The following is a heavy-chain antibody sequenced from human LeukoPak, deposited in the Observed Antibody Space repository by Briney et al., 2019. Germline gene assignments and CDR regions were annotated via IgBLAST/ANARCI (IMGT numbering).Heavy chain of an antibody. CDR3: ARAPPSSPGGGY. V-gene: IGHV1-3*01. CDR2: INAGNGNT. Sequence: GASVEVSCKASGYTFTSYAMHWVRQAPGQRLEWMGWINAGNGNTKYSQKFQGRVTITRDTSASTAYMELSSLRSDDTAVYYCARAPPSSPGGGYWGQGTLVTVSS. J-gene: IGHJ4*02. D-gene: IGHD3-16*01. CDR1: GYTFTSYA.